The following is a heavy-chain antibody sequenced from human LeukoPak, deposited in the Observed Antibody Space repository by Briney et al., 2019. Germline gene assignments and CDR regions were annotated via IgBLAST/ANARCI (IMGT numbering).Heavy chain of an antibody. J-gene: IGHJ4*02. V-gene: IGHV3-30*02. Sequence: GGSLRLSCAASGFSFSYFGTHWVRQAPGKGLEWVAFIQSDGNIQYYEDSVKGRFTISRDNSRKTVDLQMSSLRLEDTAIYLCARDGVASTDHWGQGTLVTVSS. D-gene: IGHD5-12*01. CDR3: ARDGVASTDH. CDR1: GFSFSYFG. CDR2: IQSDGNIQ.